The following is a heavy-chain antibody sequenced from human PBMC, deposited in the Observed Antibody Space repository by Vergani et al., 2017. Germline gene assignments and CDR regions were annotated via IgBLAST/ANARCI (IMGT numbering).Heavy chain of an antibody. J-gene: IGHJ3*02. CDR2: IIPIFGTA. CDR1: GGTFSSYA. D-gene: IGHD2-2*01. CDR3: ARPYCSSTSCYDAFDI. Sequence: QVQLVQSGAEVKKPGSSVKVSCKASGGTFSSYAISWVRQAPGQGLEWMGGIIPIFGTANYAQKFQGRVTITTEESTSTAYMELSSLRSEDTAVYYCARPYCSSTSCYDAFDIWGQGTMVTVSS. V-gene: IGHV1-69*01.